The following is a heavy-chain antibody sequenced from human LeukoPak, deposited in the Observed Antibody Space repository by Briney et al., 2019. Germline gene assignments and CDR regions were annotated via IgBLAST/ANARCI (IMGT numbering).Heavy chain of an antibody. Sequence: GGSLRLSCAASGFTFSSYAMHWVRQAPGKGLEYVSAISSNGGSTYYANSVKGRFTISRDNSKNTLYLQMGSLRAEDMAVYYCARDARSGSGSYYLWFDYWCQGTLVTVSS. V-gene: IGHV3-64*01. CDR2: ISSNGGST. CDR1: GFTFSSYA. D-gene: IGHD1-26*01. CDR3: ARDARSGSGSYYLWFDY. J-gene: IGHJ4*02.